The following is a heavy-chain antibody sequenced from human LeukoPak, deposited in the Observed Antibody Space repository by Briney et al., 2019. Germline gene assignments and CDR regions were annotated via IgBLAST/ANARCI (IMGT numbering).Heavy chain of an antibody. CDR2: ISCDGSNK. V-gene: IGHV3-30*18. CDR3: AKDLERHIVVVTASAVDY. CDR1: EFTFSSYG. J-gene: IGHJ4*02. Sequence: GGSLRLSCAASEFTFSSYGMHWVRQAPGKGLEWVAVISCDGSNKYYADSVKGRFTISRDNSKNTLYLQMNSLRAEDTAVYYCAKDLERHIVVVTASAVDYWGQGTLVTVSS. D-gene: IGHD2-21*02.